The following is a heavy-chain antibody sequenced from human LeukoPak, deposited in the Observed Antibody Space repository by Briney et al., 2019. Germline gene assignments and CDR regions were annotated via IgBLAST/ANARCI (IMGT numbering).Heavy chain of an antibody. CDR2: ISSSSSYI. CDR3: ARAHGGDSYGYGLDY. D-gene: IGHD5-18*01. CDR1: GFTFSSYS. V-gene: IGHV3-21*01. J-gene: IGHJ4*02. Sequence: GGSLRLSCAASGFTFSSYSMNWVRQAPGKGLEWVSSISSSSSYIYYADSVKGRFTISRDNAKNSLYLQMNSLRAEDTAVYYCARAHGGDSYGYGLDYWGQGTLVTVSS.